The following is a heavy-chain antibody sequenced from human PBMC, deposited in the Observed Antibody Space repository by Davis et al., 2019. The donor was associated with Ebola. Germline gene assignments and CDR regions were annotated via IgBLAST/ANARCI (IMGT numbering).Heavy chain of an antibody. CDR3: ARVESGNYYNY. D-gene: IGHD1-26*01. J-gene: IGHJ4*02. CDR2: IYGDTTT. CDR1: GFTFSNYY. V-gene: IGHV3-53*04. Sequence: PGGSLRLSCAASGFTFSNYYFSWVRQAPGKGLEWVSSIYGDTTTYYADSVKGRFTISRHNSKNTLYLQMSSLRKEDTALYYCARVESGNYYNYWGQGTLVTVAS.